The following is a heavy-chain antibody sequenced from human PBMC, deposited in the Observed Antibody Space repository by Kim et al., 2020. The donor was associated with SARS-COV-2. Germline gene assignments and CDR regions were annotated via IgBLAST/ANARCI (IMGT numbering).Heavy chain of an antibody. CDR3: AKDWDTTTAFSYYFDY. V-gene: IGHV3-30*18. J-gene: IGHJ4*02. CDR2: ISHDGNNK. Sequence: GGSLRLSCAASGFTFNNYGFHWVRQVPGKGLEWVAVISHDGNNKYYADSVKGRFTLSRDNSKNILYLQMDSLRVEDTAVYYCAKDWDTTTAFSYYFDYWGQGSLVTVSS. D-gene: IGHD5-18*01. CDR1: GFTFNNYG.